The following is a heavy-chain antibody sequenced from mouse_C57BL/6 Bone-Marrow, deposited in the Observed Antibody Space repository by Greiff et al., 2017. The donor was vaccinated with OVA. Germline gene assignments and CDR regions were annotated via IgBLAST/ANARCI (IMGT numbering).Heavy chain of an antibody. CDR1: GFTFSSYG. Sequence: EVKLVESGGDLVKPGGSLKLSCAASGFTFSSYGMSWVRQTPDKRLEWVATISSGGSYTYYPDSVKGRFTISRDNANNTLYLQMSSLKSEDTAMYYCARHQRELDYWGQGTTLTVSS. CDR2: ISSGGSYT. CDR3: ARHQRELDY. V-gene: IGHV5-6*01. J-gene: IGHJ2*01.